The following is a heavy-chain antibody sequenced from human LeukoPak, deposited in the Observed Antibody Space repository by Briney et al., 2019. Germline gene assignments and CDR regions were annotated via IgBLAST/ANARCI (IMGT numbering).Heavy chain of an antibody. CDR2: INPSGGST. Sequence: ASVKVSCKASGYTFTSYYMHWVRQAPGQGLEWMGIINPSGGSTSYAQKFQGRVTMTRDTSTSTVYMELSSLRSEDTAVYYCARAQGITIFGVVRDYYYMDVWGKGTTVTVSS. V-gene: IGHV1-46*01. CDR1: GYTFTSYY. J-gene: IGHJ6*03. D-gene: IGHD3-3*01. CDR3: ARAQGITIFGVVRDYYYMDV.